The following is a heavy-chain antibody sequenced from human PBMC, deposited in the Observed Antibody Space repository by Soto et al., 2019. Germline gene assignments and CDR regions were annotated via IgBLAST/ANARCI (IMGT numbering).Heavy chain of an antibody. CDR3: ARGRIGLGYCSGGSCYSLDY. D-gene: IGHD2-15*01. J-gene: IGHJ4*02. CDR2: INHSGST. V-gene: IGHV4-34*01. CDR1: GGSFSGYY. Sequence: PSETLSLTCAVYGGSFSGYYWSWIRQPPGKGLEWIGEINHSGSTNYNPSLKSRVTISVDTSKNQFSLKLSSATAADTAVYYCARGRIGLGYCSGGSCYSLDYWGQGTLVTVSS.